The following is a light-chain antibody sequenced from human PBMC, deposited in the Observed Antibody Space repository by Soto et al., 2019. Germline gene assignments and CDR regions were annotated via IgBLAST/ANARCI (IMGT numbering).Light chain of an antibody. Sequence: IVMTQSPATLSVSPGERATLSCRASQSVGSNLAWYQQKPGQAPRLLLYRTSTRVTGIPARFSGRGSGTEFTLTISSLQAEDSAVYYCVQNNSWYSFGQGTKLEI. J-gene: IGKJ2*03. CDR3: VQNNSWYS. CDR2: RTS. CDR1: QSVGSN. V-gene: IGKV3-15*01.